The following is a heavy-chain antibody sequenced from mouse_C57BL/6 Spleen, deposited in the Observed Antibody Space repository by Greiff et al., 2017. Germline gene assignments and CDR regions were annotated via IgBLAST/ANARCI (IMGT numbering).Heavy chain of an antibody. Sequence: VKLQQPGAELVKPGASVKMSCKASGYTFTSYWITWVKQRPGQGLEWIGDIYPGSGSTNYYEKFKSKATLTVDTSSSTAYMQLSSLTSEDSAVYYCARGDYGNPWFAYWGQGTLVTVSA. D-gene: IGHD2-1*01. J-gene: IGHJ3*01. CDR3: ARGDYGNPWFAY. CDR1: GYTFTSYW. CDR2: IYPGSGST. V-gene: IGHV1-55*01.